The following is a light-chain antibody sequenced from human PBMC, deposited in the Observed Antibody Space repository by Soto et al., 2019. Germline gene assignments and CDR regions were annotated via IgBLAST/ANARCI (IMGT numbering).Light chain of an antibody. Sequence: EVVMTQSPATLSVSPGERATLSCRASQSVNANLAWYQQKPGQAPRLLIHGASNRATGIPARFSGSGFGTEFSLTISSLQSEDFAVYYCQQYNTWLWTFGQGTKVEIK. V-gene: IGKV3-15*01. CDR2: GAS. J-gene: IGKJ1*01. CDR1: QSVNAN. CDR3: QQYNTWLWT.